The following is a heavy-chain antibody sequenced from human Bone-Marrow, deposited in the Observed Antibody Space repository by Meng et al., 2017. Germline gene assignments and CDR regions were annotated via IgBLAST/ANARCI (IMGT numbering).Heavy chain of an antibody. CDR1: GFTFSSYA. D-gene: IGHD3-10*01. V-gene: IGHV3-33*08. Sequence: GESLKISCAASGFTFSSYAMSWVRQAPGKGLEWVAVIWYDGSNKYYADSVKGRFTISRDNSKNTLYLQMNSLRAEDTAVYYCARDLRRSRDFYGSGSYIRYYYYGMDVWGQGTTVTVSS. J-gene: IGHJ6*02. CDR3: ARDLRRSRDFYGSGSYIRYYYYGMDV. CDR2: IWYDGSNK.